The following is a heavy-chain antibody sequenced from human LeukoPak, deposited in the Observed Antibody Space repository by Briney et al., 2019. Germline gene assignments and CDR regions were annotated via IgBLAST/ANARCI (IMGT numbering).Heavy chain of an antibody. CDR2: ISGSGYYS. CDR3: AKGGPTGSNYFHL. Sequence: GGSLSLSCAASEFTFDNYAMRWVRDAPGKGLECVLVISGSGYYSYYTHSVKGRFTDSRDNSKTPLYLQMNSLRADDTAVYYFAKGGPTGSNYFHLWGQGTLVTVPS. D-gene: IGHD1-26*01. CDR1: EFTFDNYA. V-gene: IGHV3-23*01. J-gene: IGHJ4*02.